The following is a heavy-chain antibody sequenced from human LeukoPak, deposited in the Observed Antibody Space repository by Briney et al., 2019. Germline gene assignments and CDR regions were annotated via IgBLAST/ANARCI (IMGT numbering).Heavy chain of an antibody. CDR2: IYYSGST. V-gene: IGHV4-31*03. CDR3: AITYDYGDYSDALDI. J-gene: IGHJ3*02. D-gene: IGHD4-17*01. Sequence: SHTLSLTGTVSGGSISSGGDYWSWIRQYPENGLEWIGYIYYSGSTYYNPSLKSRVTISVDTSKNQFSLKLSSVTAADTAVYYCAITYDYGDYSDALDIWGQGTMVTVSS. CDR1: GGSISSGGDY.